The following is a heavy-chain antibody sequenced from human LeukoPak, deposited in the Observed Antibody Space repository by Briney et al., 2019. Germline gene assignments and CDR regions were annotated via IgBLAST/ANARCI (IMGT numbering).Heavy chain of an antibody. D-gene: IGHD4-17*01. Sequence: PGGSLRLSCAASGFTFSSYNVNWVRQGPGKGLEWVSYISSSGNTKFYADSVKGRFTISRDNSKNTLYLQMNSLRVEDTAVYYCARGPYGDSWGQGTPVTVSS. CDR1: GFTFSSYN. CDR3: ARGPYGDS. V-gene: IGHV3-48*01. J-gene: IGHJ4*02. CDR2: ISSSGNTK.